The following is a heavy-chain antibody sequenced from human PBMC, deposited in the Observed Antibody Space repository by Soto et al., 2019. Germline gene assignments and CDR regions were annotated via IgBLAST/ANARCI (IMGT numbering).Heavy chain of an antibody. J-gene: IGHJ6*02. CDR1: GYTFTSYV. D-gene: IGHD2-2*01. V-gene: IGHV1-8*01. CDR3: ARHDCISSSCYYYYYYSMDV. Sequence: ASVKVSCKASGYTFTSYVINWVRQATGQGLEWMGWMNPNSGNTGYAQKFQGRVTITADESTSTAYMELSSLRSEDTAVYYCARHDCISSSCYYYYYYSMDVWGQGTTVTVSS. CDR2: MNPNSGNT.